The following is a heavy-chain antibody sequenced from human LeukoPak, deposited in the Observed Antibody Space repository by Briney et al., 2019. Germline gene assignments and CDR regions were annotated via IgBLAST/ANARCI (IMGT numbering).Heavy chain of an antibody. CDR2: MNPNSGNT. J-gene: IGHJ5*02. CDR1: GYTFTSYD. V-gene: IGHV1-8*01. CDR3: ARVRQVLLWFGELPEYNWFDP. D-gene: IGHD3-10*01. Sequence: GASVKDSCKASGYTFTSYDINWVRLATGQGLEWMGWMNPNSGNTGYAQKFQGRVTMTRNTSISTAYMELSSLRSEDTAVYYCARVRQVLLWFGELPEYNWFDPWGQGTLVSVSS.